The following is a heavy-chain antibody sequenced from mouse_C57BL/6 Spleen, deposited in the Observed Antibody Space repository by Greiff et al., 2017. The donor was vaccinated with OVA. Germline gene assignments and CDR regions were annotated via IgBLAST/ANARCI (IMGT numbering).Heavy chain of an antibody. D-gene: IGHD1-1*01. V-gene: IGHV1-54*01. CDR3: ASTVVAPFAY. Sequence: QVQLQQSGAELVRPGTSVKVSCKASGYAFTNYLIEWVKQRPGQGLAWIGVINPGSGGTNYNEKFKGKATLTADNSSSTAYMQLSSLTSEDSAVYFCASTVVAPFAYWGQGTLVTVSA. CDR1: GYAFTNYL. CDR2: INPGSGGT. J-gene: IGHJ3*01.